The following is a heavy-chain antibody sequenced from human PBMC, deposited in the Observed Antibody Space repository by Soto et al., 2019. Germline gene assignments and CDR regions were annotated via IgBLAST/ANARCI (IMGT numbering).Heavy chain of an antibody. J-gene: IGHJ6*02. Sequence: SETLSLTCTVSGGSISSGGYYWSWIRQHPGKGLEWIGYIYYSGSTYYNPSLKSRVTISVDTSKNQFSLKLSSVTAADTAVYYCAREVGCSSTSCYFYYYYGMDVWGQGTTFTVSS. CDR2: IYYSGST. D-gene: IGHD2-2*01. V-gene: IGHV4-31*03. CDR3: AREVGCSSTSCYFYYYYGMDV. CDR1: GGSISSGGYY.